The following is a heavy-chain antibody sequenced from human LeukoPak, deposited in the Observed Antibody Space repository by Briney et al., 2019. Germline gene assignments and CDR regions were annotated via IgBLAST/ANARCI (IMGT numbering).Heavy chain of an antibody. CDR2: IGSKAYGGTT. CDR3: RRGGYIDV. D-gene: IGHD3-10*01. CDR1: GFTFGDYA. J-gene: IGHJ6*03. V-gene: IGHV3-49*04. Sequence: GGSLRLSCTASGFTFGDYAMSWVRQAPGKGLEWVGFIGSKAYGGTTEYAASVKGRFTISRDDSKSIAYLQMNSLKTEDTAVHYCRRGGYIDVWGKGTTVTISS.